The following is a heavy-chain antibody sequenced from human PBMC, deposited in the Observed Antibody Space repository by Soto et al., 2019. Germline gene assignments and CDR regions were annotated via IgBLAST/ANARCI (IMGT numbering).Heavy chain of an antibody. J-gene: IGHJ4*02. D-gene: IGHD5-12*01. CDR1: GYSFPTYG. CDR3: ARGLSTVATMVDY. CDR2: SNTYNGNT. Sequence: QVQLLQSGPEVKRPGASVRVSCKTFGYSFPTYGISWVRQAPGQGLEGMGWSNTYNGNTNDAQSLQGRVTMTTDTSTHTAYMELRSLRSDDTAVYYCARGLSTVATMVDYWGQGTLVTVSS. V-gene: IGHV1-18*01.